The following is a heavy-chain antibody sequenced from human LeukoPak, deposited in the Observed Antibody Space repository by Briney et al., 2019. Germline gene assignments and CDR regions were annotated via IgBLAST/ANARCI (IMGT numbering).Heavy chain of an antibody. J-gene: IGHJ6*02. Sequence: PGGSLRLSCAASGFTFSSYSMNWVRQAPGKGLEWVSSISSSSSYIYYADSVKGRFTISRDNAKSSLYLQMNSLRAEDTAVYYCARDPPRYCSGGSCYDSDYYGMDVWGQGTTVTVSS. V-gene: IGHV3-21*01. CDR2: ISSSSSYI. D-gene: IGHD2-15*01. CDR1: GFTFSSYS. CDR3: ARDPPRYCSGGSCYDSDYYGMDV.